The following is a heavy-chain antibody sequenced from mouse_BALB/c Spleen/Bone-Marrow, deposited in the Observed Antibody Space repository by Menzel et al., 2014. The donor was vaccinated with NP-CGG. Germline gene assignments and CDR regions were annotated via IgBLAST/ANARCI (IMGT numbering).Heavy chain of an antibody. CDR1: GYAFTNYW. CDR2: INPGSGGV. Sequence: VKLMESGAELVRPGTSVKVSCKASGYAFTNYWIEWVKQRPGQGLEWIGVINPGSGGVNYNEKFKGKATLTADKSSSTAYIQLSSLTSDDSAVYFCSREITRCAVDYWGQGTSVTVSS. D-gene: IGHD2-4*01. J-gene: IGHJ4*01. CDR3: SREITRCAVDY. V-gene: IGHV1-54*01.